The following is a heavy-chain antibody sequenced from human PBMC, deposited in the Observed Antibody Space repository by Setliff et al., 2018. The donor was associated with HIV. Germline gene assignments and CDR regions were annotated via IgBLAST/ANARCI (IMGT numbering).Heavy chain of an antibody. CDR1: GFTFDDYG. CDR3: AAYHYYDSSAYYIDLYYFDY. Sequence: LSLSCAASGFTFDDYGMHWVRQAPGKGLEWVSFVSWDGGTTYYADSVKGRFTISRHNTKNSLHLQMNSLRAEDTALYYCAAYHYYDSSAYYIDLYYFDYWGQGTPVTVSS. CDR2: VSWDGGTT. D-gene: IGHD3-22*01. J-gene: IGHJ4*02. V-gene: IGHV3-43D*04.